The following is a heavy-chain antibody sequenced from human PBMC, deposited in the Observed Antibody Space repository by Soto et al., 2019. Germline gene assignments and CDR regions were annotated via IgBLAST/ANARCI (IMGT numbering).Heavy chain of an antibody. CDR2: ISGSGGST. V-gene: IGHV3-23*01. CDR1: GFTFSSYA. J-gene: IGHJ2*01. D-gene: IGHD1-7*01. CDR3: ATRTFYALVWYFDL. Sequence: PGGSLRLSCAASGFTFSSYAMSWVRQAPGKGLEWVSAISGSGGSTYYADSVKGRFTISRDNSKNTLYLQMNSLRAEDTAVYYCATRTFYALVWYFDLWGRGTLVTVSS.